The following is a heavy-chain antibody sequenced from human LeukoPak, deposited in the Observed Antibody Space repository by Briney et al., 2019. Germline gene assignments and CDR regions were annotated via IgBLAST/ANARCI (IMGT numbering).Heavy chain of an antibody. CDR1: GFTFSGYG. Sequence: GGSLRLSCAASGFTFSGYGMHWVRQAPGKGLEWVAVISYDGSNKDYGDSVKGRFAISRDNSKNTLDLQMDSLRAEDTAVYYCAKEEKWLADSYGLDVWGQGTTVTVSS. D-gene: IGHD6-19*01. CDR3: AKEEKWLADSYGLDV. J-gene: IGHJ6*02. V-gene: IGHV3-30*18. CDR2: ISYDGSNK.